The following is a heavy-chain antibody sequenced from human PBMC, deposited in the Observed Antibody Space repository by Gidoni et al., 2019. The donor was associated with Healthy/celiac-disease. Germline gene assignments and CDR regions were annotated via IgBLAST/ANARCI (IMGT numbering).Heavy chain of an antibody. D-gene: IGHD6-13*01. J-gene: IGHJ6*02. Sequence: QVQLVQSGAEVKKPGSSVKVSCKASGGTFSSYAISWVRQAPGQGLEWMGGIIPIFGTANYAQKFQGRVTITADESTSTAYMELSSLRSEDTAVYYCARVRRRGRIAAAGRNYYYYYGMDVWGQGTTVTVSS. CDR3: ARVRRRGRIAAAGRNYYYYYGMDV. CDR2: IIPIFGTA. CDR1: GGTFSSYA. V-gene: IGHV1-69*01.